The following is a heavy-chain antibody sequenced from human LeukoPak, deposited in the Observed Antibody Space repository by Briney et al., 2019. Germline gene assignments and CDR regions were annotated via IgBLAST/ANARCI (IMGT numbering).Heavy chain of an antibody. V-gene: IGHV1-8*01. J-gene: IGHJ5*02. CDR3: ARGLGRMATMDGFDP. D-gene: IGHD5-24*01. CDR2: MNSNSGNT. Sequence: ASVKVSCQASGYTFTSYDINWVRQATGQGLAWMGWMNSNSGNTCYVQKFHGRVNMHRNTSINTAYMELSSLRSEDTAVYYCARGLGRMATMDGFDPWGQGTLVTVSS. CDR1: GYTFTSYD.